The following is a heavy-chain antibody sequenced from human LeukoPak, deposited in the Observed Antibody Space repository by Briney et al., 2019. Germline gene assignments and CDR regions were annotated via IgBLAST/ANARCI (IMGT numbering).Heavy chain of an antibody. D-gene: IGHD2-21*02. CDR1: GGSISGGDKY. Sequence: SETLSLTCNVSGGSISGGDKYWSWIRQPPGKGLEWVGYICYSGSTYYNPSLKSRLTISVDTSENQFSLHLTSVTAADTAVYFCARVTRWAGLDFWGQGTLVTVSS. V-gene: IGHV4-30-4*01. CDR3: ARVTRWAGLDF. CDR2: ICYSGST. J-gene: IGHJ4*02.